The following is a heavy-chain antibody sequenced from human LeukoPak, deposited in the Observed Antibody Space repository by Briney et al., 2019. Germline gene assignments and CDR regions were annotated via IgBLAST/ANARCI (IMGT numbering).Heavy chain of an antibody. CDR1: GYTFTDFD. CDR3: ASNPRSEYYYDSSGYYAR. J-gene: IGHJ4*02. D-gene: IGHD3-22*01. CDR2: MTPNTGNT. Sequence: ASVKVSCKASGYTFTDFDINWVRQAPGQGLEWMGWMTPNTGNTGYAQKFQGRVTMTRDTSTSTAYMELSRLRSDDTAVYYCASNPRSEYYYDSSGYYARWGQGTLVTVSS. V-gene: IGHV1-8*01.